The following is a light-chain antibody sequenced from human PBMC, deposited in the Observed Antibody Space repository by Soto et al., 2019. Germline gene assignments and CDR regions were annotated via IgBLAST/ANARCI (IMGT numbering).Light chain of an antibody. Sequence: QSALTQPASVSGSPGQSITISCTGTSSDVGSYNLVSWYQQHPGKAPKLMIYEGSKRPSGVSNRFSGSKSGNTASLTISGLQAEDEADYYFCSYAGSSTHWVFGGGTKRTVL. V-gene: IGLV2-23*01. CDR1: SSDVGSYNL. CDR3: CSYAGSSTHWV. CDR2: EGS. J-gene: IGLJ3*02.